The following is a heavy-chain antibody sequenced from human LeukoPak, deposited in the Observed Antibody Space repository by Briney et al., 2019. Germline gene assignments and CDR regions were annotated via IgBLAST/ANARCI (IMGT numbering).Heavy chain of an antibody. CDR3: ARTGWEYSYGIDY. J-gene: IGHJ4*02. Sequence: GGSLRLSCAASGFTFSSYAMSWVRQAPGKGLEWVSYISSSGSTIYYADSVKGRFTISRDNAKNSLYLQMNSLRAEDTAVYYCARTGWEYSYGIDYWGQGTLVTVSS. D-gene: IGHD5-18*01. V-gene: IGHV3-48*04. CDR2: ISSSGSTI. CDR1: GFTFSSYA.